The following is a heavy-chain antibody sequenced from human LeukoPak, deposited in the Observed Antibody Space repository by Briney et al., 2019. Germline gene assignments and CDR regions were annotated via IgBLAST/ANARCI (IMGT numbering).Heavy chain of an antibody. V-gene: IGHV4-59*01. CDR3: ARGVYIAAAQYGY. J-gene: IGHJ4*02. D-gene: IGHD6-13*01. Sequence: SETLSLTCTVSGGFISNYYWSWIRQPPGKGLEWIGYIYYSGTTNYNPSLKSRVTISVDTSKNQFSLKLNSVTAADTAVYYCARGVYIAAAQYGYWGQGTLVTVSS. CDR2: IYYSGTT. CDR1: GGFISNYY.